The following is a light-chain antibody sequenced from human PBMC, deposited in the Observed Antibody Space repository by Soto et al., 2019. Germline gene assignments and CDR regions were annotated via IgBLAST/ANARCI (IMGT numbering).Light chain of an antibody. CDR2: GAS. Sequence: DIVLTQSPGTLSLSPGERATLSCRASQSISSSYLAWFQQKPGQSPRLLIYGASSRPTGIPGRFSGSGSGTDFTRAISRLEPEDFALYYCQQYGSTPFTFGGGTKVEIK. V-gene: IGKV3-20*01. J-gene: IGKJ4*01. CDR1: QSISSSY. CDR3: QQYGSTPFT.